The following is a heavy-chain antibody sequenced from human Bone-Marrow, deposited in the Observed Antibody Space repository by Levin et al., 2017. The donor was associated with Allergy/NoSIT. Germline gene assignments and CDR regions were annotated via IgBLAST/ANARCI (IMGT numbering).Heavy chain of an antibody. CDR2: ISGSGGST. CDR3: AKDRVAAAVPDYYYMDV. D-gene: IGHD6-13*01. CDR1: GFTFSSYA. Sequence: GGSLRLSCAASGFTFSSYAMSWVRQAPGKGLEWVSAISGSGGSTYYADSVKGRFTISRDNSKNTLYLQMNSLRAEDTAVYYCAKDRVAAAVPDYYYMDVWGKGTTVTVSS. V-gene: IGHV3-23*01. J-gene: IGHJ6*03.